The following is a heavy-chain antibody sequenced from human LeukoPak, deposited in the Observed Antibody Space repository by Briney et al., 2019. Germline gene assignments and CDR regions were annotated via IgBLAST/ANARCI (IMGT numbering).Heavy chain of an antibody. V-gene: IGHV1-69*13. CDR3: ARGSQAMVSSEGSISFDY. CDR2: IIPIFGTA. CDR1: GGTFSSYV. Sequence: ASVKVSCKASGGTFSSYVINWVRQAPGQGLEWMGGIIPIFGTANYAQKFQGRVTITADESTSTAYMELSSLRAEDTAVYYCARGSQAMVSSEGSISFDYWGQGTLVTVSS. D-gene: IGHD5-18*01. J-gene: IGHJ4*02.